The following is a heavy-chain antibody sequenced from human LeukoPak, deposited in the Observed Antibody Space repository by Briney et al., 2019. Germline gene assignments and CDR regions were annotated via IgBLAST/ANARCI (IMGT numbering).Heavy chain of an antibody. V-gene: IGHV4-61*01. CDR3: ARSRAFNSGAFDP. Sequence: SETLSLTCTVSDASDSSASYWTWIRQPPGKGVEWIAHIYNGVNTNYNPSLKSRVTISVDTSKNQFSLRLTSVTAADTAVYYCARSRAFNSGAFDPWGQGSLVTVSS. D-gene: IGHD1-26*01. CDR1: DASDSSASY. J-gene: IGHJ5*02. CDR2: IYNGVNT.